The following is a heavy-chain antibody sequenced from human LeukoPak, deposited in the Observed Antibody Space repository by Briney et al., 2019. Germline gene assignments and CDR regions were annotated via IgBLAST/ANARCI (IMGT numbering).Heavy chain of an antibody. CDR3: ARSDSGGYGVY. Sequence: GASVKVSCKASGGTFSSYAIGWVRQAPGQGLEWMGGIIPIFGTANYAQKFQGRVTITADESTSTAYMELSSLRSEDTAVYYCARSDSGGYGVYGGQGTLVTVSS. CDR1: GGTFSSYA. J-gene: IGHJ4*02. CDR2: IIPIFGTA. V-gene: IGHV1-69*13. D-gene: IGHD5-18*01.